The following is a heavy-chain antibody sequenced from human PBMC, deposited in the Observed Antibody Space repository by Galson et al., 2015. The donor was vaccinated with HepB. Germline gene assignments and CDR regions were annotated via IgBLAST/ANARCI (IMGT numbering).Heavy chain of an antibody. D-gene: IGHD6-13*01. CDR3: AREGMAAPSNPVDY. V-gene: IGHV1-69*06. CDR1: GDTFNTYT. CDR2: ITPNFGTA. Sequence: SVKVSCKASGDTFNTYTISWVRQAPGQGLEWMGWITPNFGTANYAQKFQGRVTITADKSTSTAYMELSSLRSEDTAVYYCAREGMAAPSNPVDYWGQGTLVTVSS. J-gene: IGHJ4*02.